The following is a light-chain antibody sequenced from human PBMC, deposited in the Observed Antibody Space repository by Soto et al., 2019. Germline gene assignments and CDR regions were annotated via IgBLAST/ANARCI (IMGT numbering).Light chain of an antibody. CDR3: CSYAGSLCV. V-gene: IGLV2-23*02. CDR1: SSDVGSYNL. CDR2: EVS. Sequence: QSELTQPASVSGAAGQSSTISCTGTSSDVGSYNLVSWYQQHPGKAPKLMIYEVSKRPSGVSNRFSGSKSGNTASLTISGLQAEDEADYYCCSYAGSLCVFGTGTKVTVL. J-gene: IGLJ1*01.